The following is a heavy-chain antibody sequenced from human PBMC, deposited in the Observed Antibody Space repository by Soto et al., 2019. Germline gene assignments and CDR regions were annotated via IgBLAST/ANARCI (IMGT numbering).Heavy chain of an antibody. CDR2: ISRSSTGI. CDR1: GFTFSLYS. CDR3: ARAVTWGLDV. J-gene: IGHJ6*02. D-gene: IGHD3-10*01. V-gene: IGHV3-48*02. Sequence: EVQLVESGGGLVQPGGFLRLSCAASGFTFSLYSMSWVREAPGKGLEWVSYISRSSTGIHYADSVKGRFTISRDDATNSMHLQMNSLRDGDTAVYYCARAVTWGLDVWGQGTTVSISS.